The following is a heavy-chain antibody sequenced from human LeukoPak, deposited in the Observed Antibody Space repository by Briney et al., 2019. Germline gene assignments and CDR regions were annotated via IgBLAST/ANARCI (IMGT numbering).Heavy chain of an antibody. Sequence: GGSLRLSCAASGFTFSAFWMSWVRQAPGKGLEWVATINHDGNAKFYVDSVKGRFTISRDNAKNSLYLQMNSLRAEDTAVYYCAKTNPPYFDYWGQGTLVTVSS. V-gene: IGHV3-7*01. D-gene: IGHD1/OR15-1a*01. J-gene: IGHJ4*02. CDR1: GFTFSAFW. CDR3: AKTNPPYFDY. CDR2: INHDGNAK.